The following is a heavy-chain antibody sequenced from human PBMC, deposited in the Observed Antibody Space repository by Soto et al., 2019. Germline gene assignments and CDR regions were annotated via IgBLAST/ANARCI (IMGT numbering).Heavy chain of an antibody. CDR1: GYTFSNYG. D-gene: IGHD6-19*01. J-gene: IGHJ6*02. Sequence: QVQLVQSGAEVKKPGASVTVSCKTSGYTFSNYGINWVRQAPGQGLEWMGWISGYNGNTNYAQTVQCRVTMTTDTSTGTVYMELRSLKSDDTAIYYCSRFIMVGGWFDPNYYHGMDVGGQGTTVTGSS. CDR3: SRFIMVGGWFDPNYYHGMDV. V-gene: IGHV1-18*01. CDR2: ISGYNGNT.